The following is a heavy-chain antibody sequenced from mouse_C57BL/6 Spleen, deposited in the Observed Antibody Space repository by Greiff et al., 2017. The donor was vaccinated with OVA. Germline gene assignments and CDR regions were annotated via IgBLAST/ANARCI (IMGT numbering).Heavy chain of an antibody. CDR3: ARGGYSKGAKENAMDY. Sequence: QVQLQQPGAELVKPGASVKLSCKASGYTFTSYWMHWVKQRPGQGLEWIGMIHPNSGSTNYNEKFKSKATLTVAKSSSTAYMQLISLTSEDSAVYDCARGGYSKGAKENAMDYWGQGTSVTVSA. D-gene: IGHD2-5*01. V-gene: IGHV1-64*01. J-gene: IGHJ4*01. CDR2: IHPNSGST. CDR1: GYTFTSYW.